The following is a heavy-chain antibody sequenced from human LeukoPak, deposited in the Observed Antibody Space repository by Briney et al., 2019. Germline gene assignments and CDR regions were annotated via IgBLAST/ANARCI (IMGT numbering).Heavy chain of an antibody. D-gene: IGHD2-15*01. CDR1: GFSVSSYW. J-gene: IGHJ4*02. CDR2: VNENGRST. V-gene: IGHV3-74*01. Sequence: PGGSLRLSCATSGFSVSSYWLHWVRQSPAKGLGWVSRVNENGRSTSYADSVKGRFTISRDNAKNTLYLHMTSLRVEDSAVYYCVRSFRIPYCSGNSCYPTDFDFWGQGTLVTVSS. CDR3: VRSFRIPYCSGNSCYPTDFDF.